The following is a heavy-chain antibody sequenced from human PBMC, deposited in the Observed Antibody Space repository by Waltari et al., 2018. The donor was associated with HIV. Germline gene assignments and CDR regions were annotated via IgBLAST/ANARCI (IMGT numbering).Heavy chain of an antibody. D-gene: IGHD5-12*01. J-gene: IGHJ4*02. CDR3: ATRGRDGYADDY. CDR2: INHSGST. Sequence: QVQLQQWGAGLLKPSETLSLTCAVYGGSFSGYYWSWIRQPPGKGLEWIGKINHSGSTNSHPSLMSRVTRSVDTSKNQFSLKLSSVTAADTAVYYCATRGRDGYADDYWGQGTLVTVSS. V-gene: IGHV4-34*01. CDR1: GGSFSGYY.